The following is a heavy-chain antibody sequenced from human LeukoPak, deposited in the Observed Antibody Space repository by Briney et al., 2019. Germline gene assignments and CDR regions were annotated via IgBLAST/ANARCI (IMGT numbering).Heavy chain of an antibody. CDR1: GFTFSGSA. D-gene: IGHD4-23*01. Sequence: GGSLRLSCAASGFTFSGSAMHWVRQASGKGLEWVGRIRSKANSYATAYAASVKGRFTISRDDSKNTAYLQMNSLKTEDTAVYYCTRCDDYGGNPDFDYWGQGTLVTVSS. CDR2: IRSKANSYAT. J-gene: IGHJ4*02. V-gene: IGHV3-73*01. CDR3: TRCDDYGGNPDFDY.